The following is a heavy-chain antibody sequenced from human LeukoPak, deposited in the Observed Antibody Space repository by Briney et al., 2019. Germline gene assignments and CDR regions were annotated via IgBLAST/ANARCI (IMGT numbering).Heavy chain of an antibody. CDR3: AKDLIVVVIPYYFDY. CDR2: ISGSGGST. Sequence: GGSLRLSCAASGITFSSYAMSWVRQAPGKGPEWVSAISGSGGSTYYADSVKGRFTISRDNSKNTLYLQMNSLRAEDTAVYYCAKDLIVVVIPYYFDYWGQGTLVTVSS. V-gene: IGHV3-23*01. CDR1: GITFSSYA. J-gene: IGHJ4*02. D-gene: IGHD3-22*01.